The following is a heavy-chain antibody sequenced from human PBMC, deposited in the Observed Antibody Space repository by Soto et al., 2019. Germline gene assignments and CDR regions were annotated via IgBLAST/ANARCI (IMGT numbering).Heavy chain of an antibody. CDR2: IHPSGGT. Sequence: SETLSLTCTVSGASIISGTYYWKWIRQSPEKGLEWIGCIHPSGGTHYNPSLKSRVSISDDTSKNQFSLKMSSVTAADTAVYYCARGQDYSKSGYWGQGTLVTVSS. V-gene: IGHV4-31*03. CDR1: GASIISGTYY. J-gene: IGHJ4*02. D-gene: IGHD4-4*01. CDR3: ARGQDYSKSGY.